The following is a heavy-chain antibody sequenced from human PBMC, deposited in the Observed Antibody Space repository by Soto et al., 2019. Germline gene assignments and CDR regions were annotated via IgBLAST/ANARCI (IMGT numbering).Heavy chain of an antibody. Sequence: GGSLRLSCAASGFTFSSYDMHWVRQATGKGLEWVSAIGTASDTYYPGSVKGRFTIYRENAKNSLYLQMNSLRAGDTAVYYCARALRYFDPYYFDYWGQGTLVTVSS. D-gene: IGHD3-9*01. J-gene: IGHJ4*02. CDR1: GFTFSSYD. CDR3: ARALRYFDPYYFDY. CDR2: IGTASDT. V-gene: IGHV3-13*01.